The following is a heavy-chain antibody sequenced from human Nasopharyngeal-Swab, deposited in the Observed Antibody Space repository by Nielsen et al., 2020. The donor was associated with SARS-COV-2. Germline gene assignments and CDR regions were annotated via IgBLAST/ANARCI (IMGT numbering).Heavy chain of an antibody. CDR1: GFMLNNNFG. Sequence: ASVKVSCKASGFMLNNNFGISWVRQAPGQWPEWMGWINSYNDDTDYGQKFQGRLTMTIDTSRNTADMELRSLRSDDTAVYFCARKASAPGFSFYYYMDVWGKGTTVTVSS. J-gene: IGHJ6*03. D-gene: IGHD1-14*01. V-gene: IGHV1-18*01. CDR2: INSYNDDT. CDR3: ARKASAPGFSFYYYMDV.